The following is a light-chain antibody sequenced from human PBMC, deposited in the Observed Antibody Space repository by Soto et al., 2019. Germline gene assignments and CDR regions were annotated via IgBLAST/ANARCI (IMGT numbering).Light chain of an antibody. Sequence: QSALTQPASVSGSPGQPITISCSGTSSDIGGYNYVSWYQHHPGKAPKLIIYDVINRPSGVSNRFSGSKSANTASLTISGLQAEDEADCFCSSYTTSSTPVVFGGGTKLTVL. V-gene: IGLV2-14*03. J-gene: IGLJ2*01. CDR2: DVI. CDR1: SSDIGGYNY. CDR3: SSYTTSSTPVV.